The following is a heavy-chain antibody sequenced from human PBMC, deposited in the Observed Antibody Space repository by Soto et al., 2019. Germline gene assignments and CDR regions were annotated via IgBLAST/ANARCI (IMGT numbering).Heavy chain of an antibody. D-gene: IGHD2-15*01. J-gene: IGHJ5*02. CDR2: TCYRSKWYK. V-gene: IGHV6-1*01. CDR1: GDSVSSNSAA. Sequence: SQTLSLTCAISGDSVSSNSAAWNWIRQSPSRGLEWLGRTCYRSKWYKEYAASVRSRITINPDTSKNQFSLQLNSVSPEDTAVYYCARTVGWLDPWGQGILVTVSS. CDR3: ARTVGWLDP.